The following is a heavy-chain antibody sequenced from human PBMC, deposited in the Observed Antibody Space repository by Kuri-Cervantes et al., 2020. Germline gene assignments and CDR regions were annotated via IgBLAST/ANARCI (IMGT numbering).Heavy chain of an antibody. D-gene: IGHD5-12*01. Sequence: SQTLSLTCAVSGGSISSGGYSWSWIRQPPGEGLEWIGYIYHSGSTYYNPSLKSRVTISVDTSKNQFSLKLSSVTAADTAVYYCARGRDYSGGYFDYWGQGTLVTVSS. V-gene: IGHV4-30-2*01. CDR3: ARGRDYSGGYFDY. CDR1: GGSISSGGYS. CDR2: IYHSGST. J-gene: IGHJ4*02.